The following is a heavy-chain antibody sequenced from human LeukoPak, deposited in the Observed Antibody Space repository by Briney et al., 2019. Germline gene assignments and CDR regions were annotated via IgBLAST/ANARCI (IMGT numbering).Heavy chain of an antibody. D-gene: IGHD5-18*01. CDR1: GGSFSGYY. J-gene: IGHJ4*02. CDR3: ARLAYSYGCFDY. V-gene: IGHV4-34*01. Sequence: KPSETLSRTCAVYGGSFSGYYWSWIRQPPGKGLEWIGEINHSGSTNYNPSLKSRVTISVDTSKNQFSLKLSSVTAADTAVYYCARLAYSYGCFDYWGQGTLVTVSS. CDR2: INHSGST.